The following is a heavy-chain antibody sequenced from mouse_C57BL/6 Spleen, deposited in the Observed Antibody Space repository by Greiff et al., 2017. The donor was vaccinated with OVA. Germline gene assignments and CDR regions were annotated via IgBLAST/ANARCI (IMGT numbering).Heavy chain of an antibody. CDR3: AKGGMVSYYFDY. CDR1: GYTFTSYW. J-gene: IGHJ2*01. Sequence: QVQLQQSGAELVKPGASVKLSCKASGYTFTSYWMQWVKQRPGQGLEWIGEIDPSDSYTNYNQKFKGKATLTVDTSSSTAYMQLSSLTSEDSAVYYCAKGGMVSYYFDYWGQGTTLTVSS. CDR2: IDPSDSYT. D-gene: IGHD2-3*01. V-gene: IGHV1-50*01.